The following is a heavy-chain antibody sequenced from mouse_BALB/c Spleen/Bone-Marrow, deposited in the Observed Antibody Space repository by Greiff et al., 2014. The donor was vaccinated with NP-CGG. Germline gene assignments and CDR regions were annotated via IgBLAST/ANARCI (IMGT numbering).Heavy chain of an antibody. CDR3: ARSSDYYGNSLDY. CDR1: GDSITSGY. Sequence: EVMLVESGPSLVKPSQTLSLTCSVTGDSITSGYWNWIRKFPGNKLEYMGYISYSGSTYYNPSLKSRISITRDTSENQYYLQLNSVTTEDTATYYCARSSDYYGNSLDYWGQGTTLTVSS. D-gene: IGHD2-1*01. V-gene: IGHV3-8*02. CDR2: ISYSGST. J-gene: IGHJ2*01.